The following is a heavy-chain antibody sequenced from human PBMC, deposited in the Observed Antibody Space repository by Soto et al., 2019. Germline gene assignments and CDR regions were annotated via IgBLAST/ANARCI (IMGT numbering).Heavy chain of an antibody. Sequence: EVQLVESGGGLVQPGRSLRLSCAASGFTFDDYATHWVRQAPGKGLEWVSGISWNSGSIGYADSVKGRFTISRDNAKNSLYLQMNSLRAEDTALYYCAKSNDFWSGYYRYWGQGTLVTVSS. J-gene: IGHJ4*02. CDR3: AKSNDFWSGYYRY. D-gene: IGHD3-3*01. CDR1: GFTFDDYA. V-gene: IGHV3-9*01. CDR2: ISWNSGSI.